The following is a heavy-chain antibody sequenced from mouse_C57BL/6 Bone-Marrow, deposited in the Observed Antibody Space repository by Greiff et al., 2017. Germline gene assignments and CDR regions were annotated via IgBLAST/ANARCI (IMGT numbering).Heavy chain of an antibody. CDR1: GYTFTDYE. J-gene: IGHJ2*01. V-gene: IGHV1-15*01. CDR3: TREAYLRLFFEC. D-gene: IGHD6-5*01. CDR2: IDPETGGT. Sequence: QVQLQQPGAELVRPGASVTLSCKASGYTFTDYEMHWVKQTPVHGLEWIGAIDPETGGTAYNQKFKGKAILTADKSSSTAYMKLRSLTSEDSAVCYCTREAYLRLFFECWGQGTTRTVSS.